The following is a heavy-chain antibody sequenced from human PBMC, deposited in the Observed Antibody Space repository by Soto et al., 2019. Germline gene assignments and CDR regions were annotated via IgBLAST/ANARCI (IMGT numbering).Heavy chain of an antibody. J-gene: IGHJ4*02. D-gene: IGHD6-13*01. Sequence: QVQLVESGGGVVQPGRSLRLSCAASGFTFSMYFMHWVRQAPGKGLEWVAVISSDGSIKHYADSVKARFTISRDNSENTLYLQMNRLRGEDTAVYFCARVPSGIAAPGTIYRGQGTLVTVSS. CDR3: ARVPSGIAAPGTIY. V-gene: IGHV3-30-3*01. CDR2: ISSDGSIK. CDR1: GFTFSMYF.